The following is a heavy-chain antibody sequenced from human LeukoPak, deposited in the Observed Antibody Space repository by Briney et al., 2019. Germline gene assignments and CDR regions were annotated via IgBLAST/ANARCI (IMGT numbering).Heavy chain of an antibody. CDR2: IKQDGSEK. CDR3: ARDRTSVIAAAGNWFDH. V-gene: IGHV3-7*01. J-gene: IGHJ5*02. Sequence: PGGSLRLSCAASGFTFSSYWMSWVRQAPGKGLELVSNIKQDGSEKYYVDSVKGRFTISRDNAKNSLYLQMNSLRAEDTAVYYCARDRTSVIAAAGNWFDHWGQGTLVTVSS. CDR1: GFTFSSYW. D-gene: IGHD6-13*01.